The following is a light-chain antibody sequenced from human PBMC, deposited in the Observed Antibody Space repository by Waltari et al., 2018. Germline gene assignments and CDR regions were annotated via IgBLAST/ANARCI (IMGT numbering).Light chain of an antibody. Sequence: DIVMTQTPLSLSITPGWPASISCRPTQSLLYTTCYIYFHCYLHTPRQSPQLLIYGVSNRAAGVPDRVSGSGSATDFTLKITTVGAEDVGVYYGVEALELPFTFGPGTRLDMK. CDR3: VEALELPFT. J-gene: IGKJ3*01. CDR1: QSLLYTTCYIY. CDR2: GVS. V-gene: IGKV2-40*01.